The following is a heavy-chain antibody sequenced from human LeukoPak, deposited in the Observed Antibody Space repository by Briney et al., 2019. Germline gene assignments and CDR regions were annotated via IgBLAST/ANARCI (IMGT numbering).Heavy chain of an antibody. CDR1: GGTFSSYA. J-gene: IGHJ4*02. CDR2: IIPIFGTA. D-gene: IGHD4-17*01. V-gene: IGHV1-69*05. CDR3: ARDLWASPDYGDYSDY. Sequence: SVRVSCKASGGTFSSYAISWVRQAPGQGLEWMGGIIPIFGTANYAQKFQGRVTITTDESTSTAYMELSSLRSEDTAVFYCARDLWASPDYGDYSDYWGQGTLVTVSS.